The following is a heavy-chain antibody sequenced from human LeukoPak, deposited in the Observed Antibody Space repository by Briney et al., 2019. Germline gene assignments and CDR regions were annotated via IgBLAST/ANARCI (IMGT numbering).Heavy chain of an antibody. V-gene: IGHV4-59*01. CDR3: ARDYSQIAPGDYYYYYGMDV. Sequence: PSETLSLTCTVSGGSISSYYWSWIRQPPGKGLEWIGYIYYSGSTNYNPSLKSRVTISVDTSKNQFSLKLSSVTAADTAAYYCARDYSQIAPGDYYYYYGMDVWGQGTTVTVSS. J-gene: IGHJ6*02. CDR1: GGSISSYY. D-gene: IGHD2-21*01. CDR2: IYYSGST.